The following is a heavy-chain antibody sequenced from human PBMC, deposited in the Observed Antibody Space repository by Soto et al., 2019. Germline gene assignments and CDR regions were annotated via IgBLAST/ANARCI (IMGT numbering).Heavy chain of an antibody. CDR2: ISSNGGST. CDR1: GFTFSSYA. J-gene: IGHJ4*02. Sequence: GGSLRLSCAASGFTFSSYAMHWVRQAPGKGLEYVSAISSNGGSTYYANSVKGRFTISRDNSKNTLYLEMGSLRAEDMAVYYCGSLKGSALHYWGQGTLVTVSS. CDR3: GSLKGSALHY. V-gene: IGHV3-64*01. D-gene: IGHD2-15*01.